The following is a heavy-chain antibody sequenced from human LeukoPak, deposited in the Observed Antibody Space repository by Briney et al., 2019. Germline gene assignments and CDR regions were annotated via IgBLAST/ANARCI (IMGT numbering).Heavy chain of an antibody. J-gene: IGHJ4*02. CDR3: TTEALRYGDYSLDY. Sequence: PGGSLRLSCAASGFTFSNAWMSWVRQAPGKGLEWVGRIKSKTDSGTTDYAAPVEGGFTISRDDSKNTLYLQMNSLKTEDTAVYCCTTEALRYGDYSLDYWGRGTLVTVSS. CDR2: IKSKTDSGTT. CDR1: GFTFSNAW. V-gene: IGHV3-15*01. D-gene: IGHD4-17*01.